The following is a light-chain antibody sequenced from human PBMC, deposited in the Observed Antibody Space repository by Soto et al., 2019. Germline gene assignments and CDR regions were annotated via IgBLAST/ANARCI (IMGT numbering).Light chain of an antibody. CDR3: ATWDDSLNGFV. CDR2: NDN. Sequence: QSVLTQPPSESGTPGQRVTISCSGSRSNIGSNTVNWYQHVPGTAPKLLISNDNQRPSGLPDRFSCSKSGTSASLAISGLQSADEADYYCATWDDSLNGFVFGGGTKLTVL. CDR1: RSNIGSNT. V-gene: IGLV1-44*01. J-gene: IGLJ2*01.